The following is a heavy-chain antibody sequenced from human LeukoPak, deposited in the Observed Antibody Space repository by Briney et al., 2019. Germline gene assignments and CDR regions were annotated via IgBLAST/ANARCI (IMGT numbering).Heavy chain of an antibody. Sequence: PGRSLRLSCAASGFTFSSYAMHWVRQAPGKGLEWVAFIRFDGSDIYYADSVKGRFTISRDNSMHTLYLQMNSLKPEDTAIYYCAKDLLAVPGVLDYWGQGTLVTVSS. CDR1: GFTFSSYA. CDR2: IRFDGSDI. J-gene: IGHJ4*02. V-gene: IGHV3-30*02. D-gene: IGHD6-19*01. CDR3: AKDLLAVPGVLDY.